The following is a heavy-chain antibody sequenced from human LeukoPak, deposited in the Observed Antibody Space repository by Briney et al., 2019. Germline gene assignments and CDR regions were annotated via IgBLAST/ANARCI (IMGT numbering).Heavy chain of an antibody. V-gene: IGHV1-18*01. J-gene: IGHJ4*02. D-gene: IGHD2-15*01. Sequence: ASVKVSCKASGYTFSNHGTSWVRQAPGQGLEWMGWISANSGSANYAQKFQGRVTMTTDTSTSTAYMDLRSLRSDDTAVYYCARVGGYYFPSDYWGQGTLVTVSS. CDR1: GYTFSNHG. CDR3: ARVGGYYFPSDY. CDR2: ISANSGSA.